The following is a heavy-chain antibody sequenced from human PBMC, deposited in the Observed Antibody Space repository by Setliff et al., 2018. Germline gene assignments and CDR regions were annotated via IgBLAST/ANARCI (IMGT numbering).Heavy chain of an antibody. CDR2: IYPDDSDT. CDR1: GYNFNSFW. V-gene: IGHV5-51*01. J-gene: IGHJ6*02. CDR3: ARPLARGFYYYGLDV. Sequence: GESLKISCMASGYNFNSFWLGWVRQRPGNGLEWMGIIYPDDSDTTYSPSLQGQVTISVDKSISTAYLEWSSLKASDSAIYYCARPLARGFYYYGLDVWGQGTTVTVS. D-gene: IGHD3-10*01.